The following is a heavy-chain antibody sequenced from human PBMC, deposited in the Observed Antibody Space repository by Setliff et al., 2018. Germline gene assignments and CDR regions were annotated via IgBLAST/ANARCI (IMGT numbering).Heavy chain of an antibody. CDR1: GPRFTSYW. CDR3: ARQAVAGNDAFDI. J-gene: IGHJ3*02. Sequence: SFPFSGPRFTSYWIGWVRQMPGKGLEWMGIIYPGDSDTRYSPSFQGQVTISADKSISTAYLQWSSLKASDPAMYYCARQAVAGNDAFDIWGQGTMVTVSS. V-gene: IGHV5-51*01. CDR2: IYPGDSDT. D-gene: IGHD6-19*01.